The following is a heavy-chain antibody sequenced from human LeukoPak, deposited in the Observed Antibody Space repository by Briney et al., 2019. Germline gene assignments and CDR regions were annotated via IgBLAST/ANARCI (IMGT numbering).Heavy chain of an antibody. CDR1: GGSISSYY. D-gene: IGHD3-22*01. Sequence: SETLSLTCTVSGGSISSYYWSWIRQPPGKGLEWIGYIYYSGSTNYNPSLKSRVTISVDTSKNQFSLKLSSVTAADTAVYYCARSTYYYDSSGYYGGNWLDPWGQGTLVTVSS. J-gene: IGHJ5*02. CDR3: ARSTYYYDSSGYYGGNWLDP. V-gene: IGHV4-59*01. CDR2: IYYSGST.